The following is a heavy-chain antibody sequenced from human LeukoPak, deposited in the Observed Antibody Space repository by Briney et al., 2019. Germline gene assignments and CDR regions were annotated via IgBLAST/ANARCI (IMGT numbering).Heavy chain of an antibody. CDR2: INPRGGST. CDR3: ARSSGTYYDY. CDR1: GYSFTSDY. J-gene: IGHJ4*02. D-gene: IGHD1-26*01. V-gene: IGHV1-46*01. Sequence: GASVEVSCKASGYSFTSDYIHWVRQAPGQGLEWMGIINPRGGSTSYAQRFQGRVSMTRDTSTSTVYMDLSSLISDDTAVYYCARSSGTYYDYWGQGTLVTVSS.